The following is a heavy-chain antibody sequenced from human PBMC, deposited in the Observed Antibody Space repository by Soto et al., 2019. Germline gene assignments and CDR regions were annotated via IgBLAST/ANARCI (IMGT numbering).Heavy chain of an antibody. J-gene: IGHJ6*02. CDR3: ARASYDKYYYYYYGMDV. Sequence: QVQLQQWGAGLLKPSETLSLTCAVYGGSFSGYYWSWIRQPPGQGLEWIGEINHRGSTNYNPSLKSRVTISVDTSKNQFSLKLSSVTAADTAVYYCARASYDKYYYYYYGMDVWGQGTTVTVSS. D-gene: IGHD5-12*01. CDR1: GGSFSGYY. CDR2: INHRGST. V-gene: IGHV4-34*01.